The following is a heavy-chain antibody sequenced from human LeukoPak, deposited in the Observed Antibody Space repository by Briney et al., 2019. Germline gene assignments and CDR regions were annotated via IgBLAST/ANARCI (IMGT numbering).Heavy chain of an antibody. J-gene: IGHJ4*02. CDR3: ARCTSYDFWSGYYLDY. Sequence: GGSLGLSCAASGFTFSDYYMSWIRQAPGKGLEWVSYISSSGSTIYYADSVKGRFTISRDNAKNSLYLQMNSLRAEDTAVYYCARCTSYDFWSGYYLDYWGQGTLVTVSS. V-gene: IGHV3-11*04. CDR1: GFTFSDYY. CDR2: ISSSGSTI. D-gene: IGHD3-3*01.